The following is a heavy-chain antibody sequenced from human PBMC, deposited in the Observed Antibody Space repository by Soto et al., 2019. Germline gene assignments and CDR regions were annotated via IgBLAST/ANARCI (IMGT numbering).Heavy chain of an antibody. CDR3: ARGWGYDSTYYYYAC. CDR2: IIPIFGTA. V-gene: IGHV1-69*01. Sequence: QVQLVQSGAEVRKPGSSVKVSCKASGGTFSRHAISWVRQAPGQGLEWMGGIIPIFGTANHAQKFQGRVKIIADESTSTVYMELSSMRSEDTAIYYCARGWGYDSTYYYYACWGQGTLVIVAA. CDR1: GGTFSRHA. D-gene: IGHD3-16*01. J-gene: IGHJ4*02.